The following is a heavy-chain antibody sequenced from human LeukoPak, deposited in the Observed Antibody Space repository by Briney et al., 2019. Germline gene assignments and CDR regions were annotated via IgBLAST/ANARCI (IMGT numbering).Heavy chain of an antibody. J-gene: IGHJ6*03. CDR2: IYISGST. V-gene: IGHV4-61*02. CDR1: GGSLSSGRYY. CDR3: ARDVLSHSYYYMDV. D-gene: IGHD5/OR15-5a*01. Sequence: SETLSLTCTVSGGSLSSGRYYWSWIRQTAVKGLQWIGRIYISGSTNYSPSLKSRVTISLDTSNNQFSLNLSSVTAADTAVYYCARDVLSHSYYYMDVWGKGTTVTVS.